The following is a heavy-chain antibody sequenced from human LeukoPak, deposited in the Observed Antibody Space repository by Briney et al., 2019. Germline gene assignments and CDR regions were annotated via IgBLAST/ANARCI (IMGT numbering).Heavy chain of an antibody. CDR2: ISAYNGNT. CDR3: AREDVEDYMDV. V-gene: IGHV1-18*01. D-gene: IGHD5-24*01. J-gene: IGHJ6*03. CDR1: GYTFTNYG. Sequence: ASVKVSCKASGYTFTNYGISWVRQAPGQGLEWMGWISAYNGNTNYAQKLQDRVTMTTDTSTSTAYMELRSLRSGDTAVYYCAREDVEDYMDVWGKGTTVTISS.